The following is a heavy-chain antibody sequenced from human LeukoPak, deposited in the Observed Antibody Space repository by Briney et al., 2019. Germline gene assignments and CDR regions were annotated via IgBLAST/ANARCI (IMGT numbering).Heavy chain of an antibody. CDR3: ASPTHQWRFDP. J-gene: IGHJ5*02. Sequence: GGSLRPSCAASGFTVSSNYMSWVRQAPGKGLEWVSYISSSGSTIYYADSVKGRFTISRDNAKNSLYLQMNSLRAEDTAVYYCASPTHQWRFDPWGQGTLVTVSS. CDR2: ISSSGSTI. V-gene: IGHV3-11*01. CDR1: GFTVSSNY. D-gene: IGHD2-15*01.